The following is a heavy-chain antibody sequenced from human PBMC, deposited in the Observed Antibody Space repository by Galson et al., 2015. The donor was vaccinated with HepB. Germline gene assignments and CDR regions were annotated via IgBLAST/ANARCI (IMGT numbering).Heavy chain of an antibody. CDR1: GYTFTSYY. V-gene: IGHV1-69*04. CDR2: IIPILGIA. D-gene: IGHD5-18*01. Sequence: SVKVSCKASGYTFTSYYMHWVRQAPGQGLEWMGRIIPILGIANYAQKFQGRVTITADKSTSTAYMELSSLRSEDTAVYYCARDANVDTAMVDDAFDIWGQGTMVTVSS. J-gene: IGHJ3*02. CDR3: ARDANVDTAMVDDAFDI.